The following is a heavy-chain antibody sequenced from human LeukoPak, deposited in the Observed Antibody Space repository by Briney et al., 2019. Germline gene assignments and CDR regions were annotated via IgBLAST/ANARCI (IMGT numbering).Heavy chain of an antibody. CDR3: AGAPYYDFWSGHNWFDP. CDR2: ISPNSGGT. Sequence: GASVKVSCKASGYTFTGYYMHWVRQAPGQGLEWMGRISPNSGGTNYAQKFQGRVTMTRDTSISTAYMELSRLRSDDTAVYYCAGAPYYDFWSGHNWFDPWGQGTLVTVSS. CDR1: GYTFTGYY. V-gene: IGHV1-2*06. J-gene: IGHJ5*02. D-gene: IGHD3-3*01.